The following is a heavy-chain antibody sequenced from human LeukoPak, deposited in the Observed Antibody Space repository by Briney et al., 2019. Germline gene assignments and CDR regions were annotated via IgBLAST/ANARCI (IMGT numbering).Heavy chain of an antibody. J-gene: IGHJ4*02. V-gene: IGHV3-21*01. Sequence: XWVSSISSISSYIYYADSVKGRFTISRDNAKNSLYLQMNSLRAEDTSVYYCARDGARDGSGNFDYWGQGTLVTVSS. D-gene: IGHD3-10*01. CDR2: ISSISSYI. CDR3: ARDGARDGSGNFDY.